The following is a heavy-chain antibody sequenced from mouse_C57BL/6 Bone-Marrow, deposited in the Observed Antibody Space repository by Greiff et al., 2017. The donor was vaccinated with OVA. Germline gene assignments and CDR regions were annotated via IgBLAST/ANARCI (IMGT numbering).Heavy chain of an antibody. Sequence: QVQLQQPGAELVRPGTSVKLSCKASGYTFTNYWMHWVKQRPGQGLEWIGVIAPSDSYINYNQKFKGRATLTVDTSSSTAYMHLSSLTSEDSAVYYCARLLGDYWGQGTTLTVSS. J-gene: IGHJ2*01. CDR1: GYTFTNYW. CDR2: IAPSDSYI. D-gene: IGHD1-1*01. CDR3: ARLLGDY. V-gene: IGHV1-59*01.